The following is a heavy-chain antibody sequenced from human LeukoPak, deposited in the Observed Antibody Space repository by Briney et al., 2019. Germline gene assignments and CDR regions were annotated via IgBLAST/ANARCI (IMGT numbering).Heavy chain of an antibody. CDR1: GFTFRNCA. J-gene: IGHJ5*02. Sequence: QAGGSLRLSCAASGFTFRNCAMNWVRQAPGKGLEWVSSIAASSGDTYYADSVKGRFTISRDNSKNALCLQMNSLSAEDTALYYCAKAAYGDYVNWFDPWGQGTLVTVSS. D-gene: IGHD4-17*01. V-gene: IGHV3-23*01. CDR3: AKAAYGDYVNWFDP. CDR2: IAASSGDT.